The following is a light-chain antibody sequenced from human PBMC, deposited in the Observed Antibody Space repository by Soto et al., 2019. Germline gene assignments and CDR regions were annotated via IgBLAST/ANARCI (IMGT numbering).Light chain of an antibody. CDR2: DAS. CDR1: QSVSSH. V-gene: IGKV3-11*01. CDR3: QQRSNWPSIT. J-gene: IGKJ5*01. Sequence: EIVMTQSPAILSVSPGESATLSCRASQSVSSHVVWYQQKPGQAPRLLIYDASNRATGIPARFSGSGSGTDFTLTISSLEPEDFAVYYCQQRSNWPSITFGQGTRLEIK.